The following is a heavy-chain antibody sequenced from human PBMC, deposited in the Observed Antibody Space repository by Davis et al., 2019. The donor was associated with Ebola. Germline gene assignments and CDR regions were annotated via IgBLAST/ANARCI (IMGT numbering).Heavy chain of an antibody. V-gene: IGHV4-34*01. J-gene: IGHJ5*02. CDR2: IGHGGVT. D-gene: IGHD2-21*02. Sequence: SETLSLTCAIYGGSFRGFFWSWIRQSPGRGVEWIGQIGHGGVTTYNPSLESRFTISMDTSKNQFYLRLDSVTAADTAVYYCARTAMTSISDLGLGYNYFDPWGQGSLVTVST. CDR3: ARTAMTSISDLGLGYNYFDP. CDR1: GGSFRGFF.